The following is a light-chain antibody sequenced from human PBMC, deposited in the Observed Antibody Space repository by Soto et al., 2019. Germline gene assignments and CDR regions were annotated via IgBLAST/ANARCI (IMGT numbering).Light chain of an antibody. CDR2: DDN. J-gene: IGLJ2*01. V-gene: IGLV1-47*02. CDR1: SSNIGRNY. Sequence: QSVLTQPPSASGTPGQRVTISCSGSSSNIGRNYVYWYQQLPGTAPKLLVFDDNQRPSGVPDRFSDSKSGTSASLTISGLRSEDEADYYCGGWDDSLSGPVFGGGTKLTVL. CDR3: GGWDDSLSGPV.